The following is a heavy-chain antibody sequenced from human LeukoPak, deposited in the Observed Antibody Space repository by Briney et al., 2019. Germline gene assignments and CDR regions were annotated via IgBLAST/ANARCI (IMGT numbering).Heavy chain of an antibody. CDR1: GGSFSGYY. V-gene: IGHV4-34*01. J-gene: IGHJ1*01. CDR3: ATDYRLTQIQD. CDR2: INHSGST. Sequence: SETLSLTCAVYGGSFSGYYWSWIRQPPGKGLEWIGEINHSGSTNYNPSLKSRVTISVDTSKNHFSLKLSSVTAADTAVYSCATDYRLTQIQDWGQGTLVTVSS. D-gene: IGHD3-10*01.